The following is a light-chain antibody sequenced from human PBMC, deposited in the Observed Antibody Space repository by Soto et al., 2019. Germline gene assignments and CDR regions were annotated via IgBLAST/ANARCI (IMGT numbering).Light chain of an antibody. V-gene: IGLV1-44*01. J-gene: IGLJ3*02. CDR2: SNN. Sequence: QSVLTQPPSASGSPGQSVTISCTGTSSNIGGNTVNWYQQLPGTAPKLLIYSNNKRPSGVPDRLSGSKSGTSASLAISGLQSDDEADYYCAAWDDSVKGWVFGGGTKVTVL. CDR1: SSNIGGNT. CDR3: AAWDDSVKGWV.